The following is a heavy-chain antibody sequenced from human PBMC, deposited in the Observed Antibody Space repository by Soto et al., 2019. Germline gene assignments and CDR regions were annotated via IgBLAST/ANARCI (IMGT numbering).Heavy chain of an antibody. CDR2: IYSGGST. V-gene: IGHV3-66*01. D-gene: IGHD2-21*01. CDR3: ASPTGSGGSLISYCGGDCARGY. CDR1: GFTVSRNY. Sequence: GGSLRLSCAASGFTVSRNYMSWVRQAPGKGLEWVSVIYSGGSTYYADSVKGRFTISRHNSKNTLYHQMNSLRAEDTAVYYCASPTGSGGSLISYCGGDCARGYWGQGTLVTVSS. J-gene: IGHJ4*02.